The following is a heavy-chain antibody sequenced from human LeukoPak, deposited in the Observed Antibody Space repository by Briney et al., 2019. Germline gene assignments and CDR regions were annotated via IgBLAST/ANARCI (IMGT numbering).Heavy chain of an antibody. Sequence: GGSLRLSCAASGFTFSSYSMNSVRQAPGKGLEWVSSISSSSSYIYYADSVKGRFTISRDNAKNSLYLQMNSLRAEDTAVYYCARGIRGTSRYYYFDYWGQGTLVTVSS. CDR1: GFTFSSYS. V-gene: IGHV3-21*01. J-gene: IGHJ4*02. CDR3: ARGIRGTSRYYYFDY. D-gene: IGHD1-7*01. CDR2: ISSSSSYI.